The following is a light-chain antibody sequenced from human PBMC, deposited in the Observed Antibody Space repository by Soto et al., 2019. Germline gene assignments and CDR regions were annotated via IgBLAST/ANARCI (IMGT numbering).Light chain of an antibody. J-gene: IGKJ1*01. CDR3: QHNYTTPRT. V-gene: IGKV1-39*01. CDR1: QSISTF. CDR2: AAS. Sequence: DIQMTQSPSSLSASVGDRVSVTCRASQSISTFLNWYQQRPGEAPKLLIYAASSLQSGVPSRFRGSGSGADFTLTIGSLQPEDFATYYSQHNYTTPRTFGQGTKVEVK.